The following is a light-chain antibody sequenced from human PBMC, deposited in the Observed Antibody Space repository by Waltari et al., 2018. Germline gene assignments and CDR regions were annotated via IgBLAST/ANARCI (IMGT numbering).Light chain of an antibody. CDR1: HSISTW. CDR3: QQFNTYPIP. V-gene: IGKV1-5*03. Sequence: DIQMTQSPSTLSASVGDRVTITCRASHSISTWLAWYQQKPGKAPQLLIYEASSLEDGVPSRFSGSGSGTEFTLTISSLQPDDFAAYYCQQFNTYPIPFGRGTKVDIK. J-gene: IGKJ3*01. CDR2: EAS.